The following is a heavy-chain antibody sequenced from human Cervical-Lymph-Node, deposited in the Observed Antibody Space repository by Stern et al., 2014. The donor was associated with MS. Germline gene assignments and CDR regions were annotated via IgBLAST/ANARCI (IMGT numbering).Heavy chain of an antibody. J-gene: IGHJ4*02. CDR1: GYNFIDHD. D-gene: IGHD4-11*01. V-gene: IGHV1-3*01. CDR2: INGGPGTT. Sequence: QVHLVQSGAEVKKPGASMTISCKTSGYNFIDHDIHWVRQAPGQRLEWMGWINGGPGTTKYSQKFQGRVSFTRDKAASAAYMDLSSLSPDDTAVYYCARQPDYSDFLDFWGQGTLVTVSS. CDR3: ARQPDYSDFLDF.